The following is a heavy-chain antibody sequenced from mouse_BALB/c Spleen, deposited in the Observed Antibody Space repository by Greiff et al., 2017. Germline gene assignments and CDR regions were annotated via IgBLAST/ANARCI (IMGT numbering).Heavy chain of an antibody. J-gene: IGHJ4*01. V-gene: IGHV2-9*02. CDR1: GFSLTSYG. CDR3: ARGEAFYAMDY. Sequence: VQLQESGPGLVAPSQSLSITCTVSGFSLTSYGVHWVRQPPGKGLEWLGVIWAGGSTNYNSALMSRLSISKDNSKSQVFLKMNSLQTDDTAMYYCARGEAFYAMDYWGQGTSVTVSS. CDR2: IWAGGST. D-gene: IGHD3-2*02.